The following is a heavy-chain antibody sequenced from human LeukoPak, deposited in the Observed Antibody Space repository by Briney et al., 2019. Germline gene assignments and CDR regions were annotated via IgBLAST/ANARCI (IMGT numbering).Heavy chain of an antibody. CDR2: ISGSGGST. J-gene: IGHJ6*02. CDR3: AKDYYDSSGYYYYYYGMDV. Sequence: HPGASLRLSCAASGFTFSSYAMSWVRQAPGKGLKWVSAISGSGGSTYYADSVKGRFTISRDNSKNTLYLQMNSLRAEDTAVYYCAKDYYDSSGYYYYYYGMDVWGQGTTVTVSS. CDR1: GFTFSSYA. V-gene: IGHV3-23*01. D-gene: IGHD3-22*01.